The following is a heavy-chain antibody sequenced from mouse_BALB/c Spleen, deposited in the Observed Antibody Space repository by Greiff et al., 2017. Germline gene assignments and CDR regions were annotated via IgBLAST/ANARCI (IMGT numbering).Heavy chain of an antibody. CDR3: ARGLLRLWYFDV. D-gene: IGHD1-2*01. V-gene: IGHV1-54*03. CDR1: GYAFTNYL. Sequence: LVESGAELVRPGTSVKVSCKASGYAFTNYLIEWVKQRPGQGLEWIGVINPGSGGTNYNEKFKGKATLTADKSSSTAYMQLSSLTSDDSAVYFCARGLLRLWYFDVWGAGTTVTVSS. J-gene: IGHJ1*01. CDR2: INPGSGGT.